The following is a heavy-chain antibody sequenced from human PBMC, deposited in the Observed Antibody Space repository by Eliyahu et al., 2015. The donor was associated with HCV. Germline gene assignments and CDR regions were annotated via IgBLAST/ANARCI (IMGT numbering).Heavy chain of an antibody. Sequence: QVQLVQSGSELKXPXASXXVSCKASGYTFXKYAMNWVRQAPGQGLXWMGWLNTNTGNPMYAQGFTGRFVFSLDTSVNTAHLQISGLKAEDTAIYYCARAPVGSTSLDYWGQGTLVTVSS. V-gene: IGHV7-4-1*02. CDR2: LNTNTGNP. CDR1: GYTFXKYA. D-gene: IGHD1-26*01. J-gene: IGHJ4*02. CDR3: ARAPVGSTSLDY.